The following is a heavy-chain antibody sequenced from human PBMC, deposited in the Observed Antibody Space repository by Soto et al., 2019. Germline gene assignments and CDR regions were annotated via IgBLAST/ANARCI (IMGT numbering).Heavy chain of an antibody. D-gene: IGHD5-12*01. Sequence: QVQVVQSGAEVKKPGASVKVSCKASGYTFTNYFMHWVRQAPGHGLEWMGRINPSGGSTNYAQKFQGRISMTRDTSTNTVHTELSSLRSEHMAGYYCARGGPEMATIGSFDFLGQRTLVTVSS. J-gene: IGHJ4*02. CDR3: ARGGPEMATIGSFDF. CDR2: INPSGGST. CDR1: GYTFTNYF. V-gene: IGHV1-46*01.